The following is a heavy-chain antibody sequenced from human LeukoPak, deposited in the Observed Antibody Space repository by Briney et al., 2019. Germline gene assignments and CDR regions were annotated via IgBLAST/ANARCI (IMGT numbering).Heavy chain of an antibody. CDR1: GYTFTSYG. Sequence: ASVKVSCKASGYTFTSYGISWVRQAPGQGLEWMGWINAYNGNTNYAQKLQGRVTMTTDTSTSTAYMELRSLRSDDTAVYYCARAYYDFWSGYSVDYWGQGTLVTVSS. J-gene: IGHJ4*02. D-gene: IGHD3-3*01. V-gene: IGHV1-18*01. CDR2: INAYNGNT. CDR3: ARAYYDFWSGYSVDY.